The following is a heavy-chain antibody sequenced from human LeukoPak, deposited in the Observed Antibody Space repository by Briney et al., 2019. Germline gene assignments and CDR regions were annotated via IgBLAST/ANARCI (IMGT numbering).Heavy chain of an antibody. CDR3: ARDPRWLTPDCTSTSCYENYFDP. D-gene: IGHD2-2*01. CDR2: IYHSGSA. J-gene: IGHJ5*02. Sequence: SETLSLTCGVAGYSISSGYQWAWIRQSPGKGLEWIGSIYHSGSAHYNPSLKSRVTISVETSKNQFSLNMYSVTAADTAVYYCARDPRWLTPDCTSTSCYENYFDPWGQGTLVTVSS. CDR1: GYSISSGYQ. V-gene: IGHV4-38-2*02.